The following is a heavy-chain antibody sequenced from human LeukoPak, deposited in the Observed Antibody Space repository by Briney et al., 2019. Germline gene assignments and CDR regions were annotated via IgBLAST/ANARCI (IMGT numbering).Heavy chain of an antibody. D-gene: IGHD3-22*01. V-gene: IGHV1-69*05. CDR2: IIAIFGKA. CDR1: GGTFSSYA. J-gene: IGHJ3*02. Sequence: SVKVSCKASGGTFSSYAISWVRQAPGQGSEWMGGIIAIFGKANYAQKLEGRVTITTEESTRRDYREVSSLRSEDTAVYYCARGRVTMIVVVITIDAFDIWGQGTMVTVSS. CDR3: ARGRVTMIVVVITIDAFDI.